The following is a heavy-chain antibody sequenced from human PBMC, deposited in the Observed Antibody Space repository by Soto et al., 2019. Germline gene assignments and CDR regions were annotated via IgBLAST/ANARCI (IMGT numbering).Heavy chain of an antibody. CDR2: ISYDGSNK. D-gene: IGHD3-3*01. Sequence: QVQLMESGGGVVQPGRSLRLSCAASGFFFRSYAMHWVRQAPGKGLEWVAVISYDGSNKYYADSVKGRFTISRDNSKNTLYLQMNSLRAEDTAVYYCARPQGTTYDDFWNGYHDYWGQGTLVTVSS. J-gene: IGHJ4*02. CDR1: GFFFRSYA. V-gene: IGHV3-30-3*01. CDR3: ARPQGTTYDDFWNGYHDY.